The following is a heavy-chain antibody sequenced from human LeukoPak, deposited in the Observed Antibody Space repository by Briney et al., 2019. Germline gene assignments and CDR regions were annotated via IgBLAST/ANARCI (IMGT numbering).Heavy chain of an antibody. J-gene: IGHJ6*03. Sequence: GGSLRLSCAASGFTFSSYGMHWVRQAPGKGLEWVAVIWYGGSNKYYADSVKGRFTISRDNSKNTLYLQMNSLRAEDTAVYYCAKGHCSSTSCLVRSYYYYYMDVWGKGTTVTVSS. CDR3: AKGHCSSTSCLVRSYYYYYMDV. CDR2: IWYGGSNK. V-gene: IGHV3-30*02. CDR1: GFTFSSYG. D-gene: IGHD2-2*01.